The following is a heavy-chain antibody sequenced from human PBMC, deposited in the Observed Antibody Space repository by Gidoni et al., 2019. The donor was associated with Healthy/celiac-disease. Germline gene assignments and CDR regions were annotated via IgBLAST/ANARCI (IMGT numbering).Heavy chain of an antibody. CDR1: GFTFSGSA. CDR3: RRWELGSDY. CDR2: IRSKANSYAT. Sequence: EVQLVESGGGLVQPGGSLKLFCAASGFTFSGSAMHWVRQASGKGREWVGRIRSKANSYATAYAASVKGRFTISRDDSKNTAYLQMNSLKTEDTAVYYCRRWELGSDYWGQGTLVTVSS. V-gene: IGHV3-73*01. D-gene: IGHD1-7*01. J-gene: IGHJ4*02.